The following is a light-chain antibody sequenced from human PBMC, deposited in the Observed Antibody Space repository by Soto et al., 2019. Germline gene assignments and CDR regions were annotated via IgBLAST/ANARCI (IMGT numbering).Light chain of an antibody. CDR1: QSINTN. Sequence: DIEMTQAPSSLSASVGGTVTITCRASQSINTNVNWYQHIVGEAPKLMSYAASSLQSGVPSRFRGSGSGTHFTLTISSLQPEDFATYYCQQSYDNLPVGPGTKGDIK. CDR2: AAS. J-gene: IGKJ3*01. V-gene: IGKV1-39*01. CDR3: QQSYDNLP.